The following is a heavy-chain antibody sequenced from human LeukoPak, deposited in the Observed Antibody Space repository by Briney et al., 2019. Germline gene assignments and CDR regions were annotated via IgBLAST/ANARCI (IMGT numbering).Heavy chain of an antibody. J-gene: IGHJ6*03. V-gene: IGHV3-33*06. D-gene: IGHD2-15*01. CDR2: LWDDGSRK. CDR1: GFTFSAYD. Sequence: GGSLRLSCTASGFTFSAYDMHWVRQAPGKGLEWVAVLWDDGSRKYSADSVRGRFTISRDNSKNTLYLQMNSLRAEDTAVYYCAKGLKYCSGGSCSLYMDVWGKGTTVTVSS. CDR3: AKGLKYCSGGSCSLYMDV.